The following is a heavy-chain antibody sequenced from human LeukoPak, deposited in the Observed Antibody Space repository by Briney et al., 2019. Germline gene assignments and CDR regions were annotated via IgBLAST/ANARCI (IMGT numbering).Heavy chain of an antibody. Sequence: ASVKVSCKASGYTFTGYYMHWVQQAPGQGLEWMGWINPNSGGTNYAQKFQGRVTMTRDTSISTAYMELSRLRSDDTAVYYCAARDGSLVPVTTYHYYYGMDVWGQGTTVTVSS. CDR1: GYTFTGYY. V-gene: IGHV1-2*02. J-gene: IGHJ6*02. CDR3: AARDGSLVPVTTYHYYYGMDV. CDR2: INPNSGGT. D-gene: IGHD4-11*01.